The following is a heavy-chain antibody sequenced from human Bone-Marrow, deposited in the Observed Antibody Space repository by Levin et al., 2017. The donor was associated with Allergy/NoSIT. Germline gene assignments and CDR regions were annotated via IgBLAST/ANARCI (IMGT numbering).Heavy chain of an antibody. J-gene: IGHJ4*02. D-gene: IGHD3-3*01. CDR3: ARGHDFWSGYYSRPDF. CDR2: INANNGNP. V-gene: IGHV7-4-1*02. CDR1: GYMFTTYA. Sequence: HGESLKISCKASGYMFTTYAINWVRQAPGQGLEWMGLINANNGNPTYAQGSTGRFVFSLDTSVSTAYLQIISLKAEDTAVYYCARGHDFWSGYYSRPDFWGQGTLVTVSS.